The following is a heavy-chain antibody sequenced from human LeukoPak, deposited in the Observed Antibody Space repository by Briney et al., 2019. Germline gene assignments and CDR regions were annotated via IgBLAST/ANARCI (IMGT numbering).Heavy chain of an antibody. CDR3: AKGRDSSGYLGH. V-gene: IGHV3-23*01. CDR2: ISGSGGST. J-gene: IGHJ4*02. D-gene: IGHD3-22*01. CDR1: GFTFSSYA. Sequence: GGSLRLSCAASGFTFSSYAMSWVRQAPGKGLEWVSAISGSGGSTYYADSAKGRFTISRDNSKNTLYLQMNSLRAEDTAVYYCAKGRDSSGYLGHWGQGTLVTVSS.